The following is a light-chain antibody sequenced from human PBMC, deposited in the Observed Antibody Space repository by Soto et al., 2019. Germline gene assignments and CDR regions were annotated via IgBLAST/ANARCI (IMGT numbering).Light chain of an antibody. Sequence: DIQMTQSPSTLSASVGDRVTITCRASQIISSWLAWYQKNPGKAPKLLIYEASSLERVGPSRFSGSGSGTEFTLTISSLQPDDFASYYCQQYKSYSRTFGQGTKVEIK. J-gene: IGKJ1*01. CDR1: QIISSW. CDR3: QQYKSYSRT. V-gene: IGKV1-5*03. CDR2: EAS.